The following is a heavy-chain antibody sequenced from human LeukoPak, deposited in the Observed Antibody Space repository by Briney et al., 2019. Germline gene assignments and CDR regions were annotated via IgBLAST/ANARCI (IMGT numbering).Heavy chain of an antibody. D-gene: IGHD5-18*01. CDR1: GGSISSYY. Sequence: SETLSLTCTVSGGSISSYYWSWIRQPPGKGLEWIGYIYYSGSTNYNPPLKSRVTISVDTSKNQFSLKLSSVTAADTAVYYYARGIRGYSYYYYYGMDVWGQGTTVTVSS. CDR2: IYYSGST. V-gene: IGHV4-59*08. CDR3: ARGIRGYSYYYYYGMDV. J-gene: IGHJ6*02.